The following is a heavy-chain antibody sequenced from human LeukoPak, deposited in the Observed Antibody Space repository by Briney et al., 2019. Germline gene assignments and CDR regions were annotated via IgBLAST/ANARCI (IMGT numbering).Heavy chain of an antibody. Sequence: GGSLRLSCAASGLSFTSHWWHWVRQAPGKGLEWVSLIKSNDDTTAYADSVKGRFTISRDSAKNTLYLQMNSLRAEDTAVYYCTGGLSSPSGDYWGQGILVTVSS. V-gene: IGHV3-74*01. CDR2: IKSNDDTT. CDR1: GLSFTSHW. CDR3: TGGLSSPSGDY. J-gene: IGHJ4*02. D-gene: IGHD3-10*01.